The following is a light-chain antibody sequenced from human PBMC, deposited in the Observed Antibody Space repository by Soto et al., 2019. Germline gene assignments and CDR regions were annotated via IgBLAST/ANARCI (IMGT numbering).Light chain of an antibody. Sequence: EIVLTQSPGTLSLSPGERATLSCRASQNVISDYLAWYQQKPGQAPRLLIYGASNRATGIPDRFNGSGSGTDFTLTISRLEPEDFAAYYCQQYGSSPLFPFGPGTTVDIK. J-gene: IGKJ3*01. CDR2: GAS. CDR1: QNVISDY. CDR3: QQYGSSPLFP. V-gene: IGKV3-20*01.